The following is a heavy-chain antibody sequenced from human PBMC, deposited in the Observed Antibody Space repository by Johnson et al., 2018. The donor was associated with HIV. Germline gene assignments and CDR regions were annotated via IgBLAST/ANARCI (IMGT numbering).Heavy chain of an antibody. Sequence: QVQLVESGGGVVQPGRSLRLSCAASGFTFSSYGMHWVRQAPGQGLEWVAVISYDGSNKYYADSVKGRFTISRANSKNTLYLQMNSLRAEDTAVYYCARGGYYDILTGYYALAAFDIWGQGTMVTVSS. CDR2: ISYDGSNK. V-gene: IGHV3-30*03. CDR3: ARGGYYDILTGYYALAAFDI. J-gene: IGHJ3*02. CDR1: GFTFSSYG. D-gene: IGHD3-9*01.